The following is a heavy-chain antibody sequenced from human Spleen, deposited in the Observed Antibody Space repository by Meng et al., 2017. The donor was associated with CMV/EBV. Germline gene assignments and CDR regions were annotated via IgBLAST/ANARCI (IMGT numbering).Heavy chain of an antibody. J-gene: IGHJ5*02. V-gene: IGHV1-2*02. D-gene: IGHD3-10*01. CDR1: GYTFGGHF. CDR2: IHPNTRAT. CDR3: ARRGASMVSSYNWFDP. Sequence: ASVKVSCKASGYTFGGHFMHWVRQAPGQGLEWMGWIHPNTRATNHAQSFQGRLTMTGDTSIRTVYMELSSLRSDDTAIYYCARRGASMVSSYNWFDPWGQGTLVTVSS.